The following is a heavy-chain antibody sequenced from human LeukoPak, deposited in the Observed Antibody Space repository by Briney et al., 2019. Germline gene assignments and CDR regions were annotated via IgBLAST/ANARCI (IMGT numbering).Heavy chain of an antibody. CDR2: IRYDESNT. J-gene: IGHJ4*02. V-gene: IGHV3-30*02. D-gene: IGHD4-17*01. CDR3: VRGLTYGDYINFDF. Sequence: PGGSLRLSCAASGFIFSDFGIHWVRQAPGKGLEWVAFIRYDESNTYYGGSVKGRFTISRDNSKNTVYLQMSSLRADDTAVYYCVRGLTYGDYINFDFWGQGTLVIVS. CDR1: GFIFSDFG.